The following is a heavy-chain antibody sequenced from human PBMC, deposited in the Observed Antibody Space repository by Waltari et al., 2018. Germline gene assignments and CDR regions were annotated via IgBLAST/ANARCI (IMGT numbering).Heavy chain of an antibody. CDR2: IYYRGGT. J-gene: IGHJ4*02. CDR1: GDSITSHTYY. V-gene: IGHV4-39*01. D-gene: IGHD2-15*01. CDR3: ASYCTGGRCHSDY. Sequence: QLQLQESGPGLVKPSETLSLTCSVSGDSITSHTYYWGWVRQPPGKGLEWVGSIYYRGGTAATPSLKSRVTISLDTSKNQFSLKLSSVTAADTAVYYCASYCTGGRCHSDYWGQGTLVTVSS.